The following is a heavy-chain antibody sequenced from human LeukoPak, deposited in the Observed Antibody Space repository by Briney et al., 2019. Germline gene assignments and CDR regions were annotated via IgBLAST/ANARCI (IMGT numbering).Heavy chain of an antibody. CDR2: IYTSGST. D-gene: IGHD2-15*01. V-gene: IGHV4-61*02. J-gene: IGHJ6*03. CDR3: ARRRISYYYYYYMDV. CDR1: GNSISSGDNY. Sequence: SQTLSLTCTVSGNSISSGDNYWSWIRQPAGKGLEWIGRIYTSGSTNYNPSLKSRVTISGDTSKNQFSLKLSSVTAADTAVYYCARRRISYYYYYYMDVWGKGTTVTVSS.